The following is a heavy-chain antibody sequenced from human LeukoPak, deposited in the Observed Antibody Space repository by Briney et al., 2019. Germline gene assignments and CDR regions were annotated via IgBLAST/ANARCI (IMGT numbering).Heavy chain of an antibody. Sequence: GGSLRLSCAASGFTFSSYSMNWVRQAPGKGLEWVSYISSSSSTIYYADSVKGRFTISRDNAKNSLYLQMNSLRDEDTAVYYCARDLGGRYSSSLYYDFDYWGQGTLVTVLS. D-gene: IGHD6-13*01. CDR1: GFTFSSYS. J-gene: IGHJ4*02. V-gene: IGHV3-48*02. CDR3: ARDLGGRYSSSLYYDFDY. CDR2: ISSSSSTI.